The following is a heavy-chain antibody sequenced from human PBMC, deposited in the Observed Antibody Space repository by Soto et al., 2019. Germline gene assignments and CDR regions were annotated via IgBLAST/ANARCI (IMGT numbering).Heavy chain of an antibody. D-gene: IGHD2-15*01. CDR1: GGSVRTARSY. J-gene: IGHJ4*02. CDR3: AREEDCSGGSCFDY. CDR2: IYYSGST. Sequence: SETLSLTCTVSGGSVRTARSYWSWIRQPPGKGLEWIGYIYYSGSTNYSPSLKSRVTISVDTSKNQFSLKLSSVTAADTAVYYCAREEDCSGGSCFDYWGQGTLVTVSS. V-gene: IGHV4-61*01.